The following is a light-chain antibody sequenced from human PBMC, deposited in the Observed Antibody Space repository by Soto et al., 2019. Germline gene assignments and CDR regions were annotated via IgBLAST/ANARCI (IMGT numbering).Light chain of an antibody. Sequence: QSVLTQPPSVSGAPGQRVTISCTGSSSNIGAGYDVHWYQQLPGTAPKLLIYGNSNLPSGVPDRFSGSKSGTSASLAITGLQADDEAYYYCQSYDSSLSGNVVFGGGTKLTVL. V-gene: IGLV1-40*01. CDR3: QSYDSSLSGNVV. CDR1: SSNIGAGYD. J-gene: IGLJ2*01. CDR2: GNS.